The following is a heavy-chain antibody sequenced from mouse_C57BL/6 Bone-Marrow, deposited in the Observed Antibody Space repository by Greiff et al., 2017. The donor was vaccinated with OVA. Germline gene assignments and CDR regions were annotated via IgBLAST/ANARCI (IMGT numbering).Heavy chain of an antibody. V-gene: IGHV5-9*01. Sequence: EVKLVESGGGLVKPGGCMKLSRAASVFTSIIYTMSWVRQTPEKRLEWVATISGGGGNTYYPDSVKGRFTISRDNAKNTLYLQMSSLRSEDTALYYCARSFAYWGQGTLVTVSA. CDR1: VFTSIIYT. CDR3: ARSFAY. J-gene: IGHJ3*01. CDR2: ISGGGGNT.